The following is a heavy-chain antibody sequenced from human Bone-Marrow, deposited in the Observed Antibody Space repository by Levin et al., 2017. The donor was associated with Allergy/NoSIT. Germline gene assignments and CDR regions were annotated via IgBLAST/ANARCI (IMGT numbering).Heavy chain of an antibody. D-gene: IGHD3-10*01. CDR1: GFAFGSFN. CDR3: ARGYGSGSHDF. Sequence: PGGSLRLSCAASGFAFGSFNMNWVRQAPGKGLEWLSYISFTTTTIYYADSVKGRFTISRDNAKNLLYLEMNSLTTDDTGVYYCARGYGSGSHDFWGQGTLVTVSS. V-gene: IGHV3-48*01. CDR2: ISFTTTTI. J-gene: IGHJ4*02.